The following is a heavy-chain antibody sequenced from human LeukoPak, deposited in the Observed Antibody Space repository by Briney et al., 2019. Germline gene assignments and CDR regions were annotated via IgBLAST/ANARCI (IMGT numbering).Heavy chain of an antibody. V-gene: IGHV1-2*06. J-gene: IGHJ4*02. D-gene: IGHD2-8*01. CDR1: GYTFTGYY. CDR3: ARDSGDDNGAPY. CDR2: INPNSGGT. Sequence: ASVKVSCKASGYTFTGYYMHWVRQAPGQGLEWMGRINPNSGGTNYAQKFQGRVTMTRDTSTSTVYMELSSLRSEDTAVYYCARDSGDDNGAPYWGQGTLVTVSS.